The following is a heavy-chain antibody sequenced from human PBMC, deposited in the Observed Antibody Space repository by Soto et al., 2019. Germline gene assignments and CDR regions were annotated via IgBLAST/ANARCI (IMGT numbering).Heavy chain of an antibody. V-gene: IGHV3-48*01. CDR1: GFTFSSYS. CDR2: ISSSSSTI. CDR3: ARDLVARFDN. Sequence: VGSLRLPCAASGFTFSSYSMNWVRQAPGKGLEWVSYISSSSSTIYYADSVKGRFTISRDNAKNSLYLQMNSLRAEDTAVYYCARDLVARFDNWGQGTLVTVS. J-gene: IGHJ4*02. D-gene: IGHD2-2*01.